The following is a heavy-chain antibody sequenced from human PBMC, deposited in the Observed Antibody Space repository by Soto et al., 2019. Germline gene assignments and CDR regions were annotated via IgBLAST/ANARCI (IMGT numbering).Heavy chain of an antibody. J-gene: IGHJ6*02. CDR3: HIVVVPAAPRDYYGMDV. V-gene: IGHV1-18*04. D-gene: IGHD2-2*01. Sequence: ASVKVSCRASCYTFTSYGLSWGRQSPVQGLEWMGWIIAYNGNTNYAQKSQGRVTITADKSTSTAYMSLSSLRSEDKAVYYCHIVVVPAAPRDYYGMDVWGQGTTVTVS. CDR2: IIAYNGNT. CDR1: CYTFTSYG.